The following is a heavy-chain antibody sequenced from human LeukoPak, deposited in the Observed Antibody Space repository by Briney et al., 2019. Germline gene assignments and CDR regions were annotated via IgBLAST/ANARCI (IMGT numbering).Heavy chain of an antibody. CDR3: ARQNPAVGGQGLDY. V-gene: IGHV4-59*08. J-gene: IGHJ4*02. CDR1: GGFISGHY. Sequence: SETLSLTCTVSGGFISGHYWSWIRQPPGKGPEWIGYIFYTGSTDYNPSLRSRITMSVDTSKNQFSLRLTSVTAADTAVYYCARQNPAVGGQGLDYWGQGILVTVFS. D-gene: IGHD6-13*01. CDR2: IFYTGST.